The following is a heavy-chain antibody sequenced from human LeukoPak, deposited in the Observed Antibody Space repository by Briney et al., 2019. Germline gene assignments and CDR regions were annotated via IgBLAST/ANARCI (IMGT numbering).Heavy chain of an antibody. CDR2: ISSHNGYT. D-gene: IGHD6-19*01. CDR1: GYTFISYG. J-gene: IGHJ5*02. V-gene: IGHV1-18*01. Sequence: GASVKVSCEASGYTFISYGISWVRQAPGQGLEWMGWISSHNGYTKYAQKFQGRVTMTTDTSMSTAYMELGSLRSDDTAVYYCARRRAVAGVNWFDPWGQGTLVTVSS. CDR3: ARRRAVAGVNWFDP.